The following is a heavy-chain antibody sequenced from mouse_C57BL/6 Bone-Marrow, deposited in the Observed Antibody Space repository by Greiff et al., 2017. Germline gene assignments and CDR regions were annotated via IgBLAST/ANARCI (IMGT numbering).Heavy chain of an antibody. J-gene: IGHJ3*01. V-gene: IGHV1-4*01. CDR1: GYTFTSYT. CDR3: ARWKGAWFAY. Sequence: VQLQESGAELARPGASVKMSCKASGYTFTSYTMHWVKQRPGQGLEWIGYINPSSGYTKYNQKFKDKATLTADKSSSTAYMQLSSLTSEDSAVYYCARWKGAWFAYWGQGTLVTVSA. CDR2: INPSSGYT.